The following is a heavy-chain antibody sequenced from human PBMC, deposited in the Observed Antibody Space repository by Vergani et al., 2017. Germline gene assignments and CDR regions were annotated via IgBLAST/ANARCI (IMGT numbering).Heavy chain of an antibody. CDR2: IYHSGST. Sequence: QVQLQESGPGLVKPSETLSLTCAVSGYSISSGYYWGWIRQPPGKGLEWIGSIYHSGSTYYNPSLKSRVTISVDTSKNQFSLKLSSVTAADTAVYYCARVGVYYDSSGYYRPWGQGTLVTVSS. CDR1: GYSISSGYY. D-gene: IGHD3-22*01. V-gene: IGHV4-38-2*01. CDR3: ARVGVYYDSSGYYRP. J-gene: IGHJ4*02.